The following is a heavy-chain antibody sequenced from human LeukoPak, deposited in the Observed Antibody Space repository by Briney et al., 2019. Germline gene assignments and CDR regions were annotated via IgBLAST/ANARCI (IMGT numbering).Heavy chain of an antibody. CDR1: GFTFSSYG. V-gene: IGHV3-33*01. Sequence: GGSLRLSCAASGFTFSSYGMHWVRQAPGKGLEWVAVIWYDGSNKYYADSVKGRFTISRDNSKNTLYLQMNSLRAEDTAVYYCARPLYYYDSSGYYHSYFDYWGQGTLVTVSS. CDR3: ARPLYYYDSSGYYHSYFDY. D-gene: IGHD3-22*01. J-gene: IGHJ4*02. CDR2: IWYDGSNK.